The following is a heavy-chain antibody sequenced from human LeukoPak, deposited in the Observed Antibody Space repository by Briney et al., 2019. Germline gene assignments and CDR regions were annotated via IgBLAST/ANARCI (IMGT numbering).Heavy chain of an antibody. Sequence: PGGSLRLSCAASGFTFSSYGMHWVRQAPGKGLEWVAVIWYDGSNKYYADSVKGRFTISRDNSKNTLYLQMNILRAEDTAVYYCARDRAGRYLDYWGQGTLVTVSS. CDR3: ARDRAGRYLDY. CDR2: IWYDGSNK. J-gene: IGHJ4*02. D-gene: IGHD3-16*02. CDR1: GFTFSSYG. V-gene: IGHV3-33*01.